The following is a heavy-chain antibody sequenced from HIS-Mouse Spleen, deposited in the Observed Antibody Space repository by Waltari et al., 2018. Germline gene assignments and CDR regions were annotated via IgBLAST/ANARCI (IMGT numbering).Heavy chain of an antibody. CDR2: IYYSGST. CDR1: GGSISSSSYH. CDR3: AREIPYSSSWYDWYFDL. J-gene: IGHJ2*01. V-gene: IGHV4-39*07. Sequence: QLQLQESGPGLVKPSETLSLTCTVSGGSISSSSYHWGRIRPPPGRGLEGIGSIYYSGSTYYNPSLKSQVTISVDTSKNQFSLKLSSVTAADTAVYYCAREIPYSSSWYDWYFDLWGRGTLVTVSS. D-gene: IGHD6-13*01.